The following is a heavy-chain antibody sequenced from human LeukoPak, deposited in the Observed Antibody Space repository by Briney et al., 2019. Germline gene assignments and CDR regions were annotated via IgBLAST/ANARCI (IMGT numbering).Heavy chain of an antibody. J-gene: IGHJ5*02. D-gene: IGHD2-2*02. Sequence: PSATLSLTCTVSGGSISSSSYYWGWIRQPPGKGLEWIGSIYYSGSTYYTPSLKCRVTISVDTSKNQFSLKLSSVTAADTAVYYCARHKGGYCSSTSCYISKGGNWFDPWGQGTLVTVSS. V-gene: IGHV4-39*01. CDR3: ARHKGGYCSSTSCYISKGGNWFDP. CDR1: GGSISSSSYY. CDR2: IYYSGST.